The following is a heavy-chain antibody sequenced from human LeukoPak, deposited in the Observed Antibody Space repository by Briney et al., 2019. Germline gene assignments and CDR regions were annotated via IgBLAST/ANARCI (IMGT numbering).Heavy chain of an antibody. V-gene: IGHV4-34*01. D-gene: IGHD3-22*01. Sequence: TSETLSLTCAVYGGSFSGYYWSWIRQPPGKGLEWIGEINHSGSTNYNPSLKSRVTISVDTSKNQFSLKLSSVTAADTAVYYCARGGPYYYDSSGYYYGRYNWFDPWGQGTLVTVSS. CDR3: ARGGPYYYDSSGYYYGRYNWFDP. CDR2: INHSGST. CDR1: GGSFSGYY. J-gene: IGHJ5*02.